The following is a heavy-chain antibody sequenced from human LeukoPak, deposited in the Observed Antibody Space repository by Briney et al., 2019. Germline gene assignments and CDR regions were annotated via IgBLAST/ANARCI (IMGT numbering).Heavy chain of an antibody. Sequence: GGSLRLSCAASGFTFSSYGMHWVRQAPGKGLEWVAFIRYDGSNKYYADSVEGRFTISRDNSKNTLYLQMNGLRAEDTAVYYCAKDRLTEDILTGYYYWGQGTLVTVSS. CDR2: IRYDGSNK. CDR3: AKDRLTEDILTGYYY. J-gene: IGHJ4*02. V-gene: IGHV3-30*02. D-gene: IGHD3-9*01. CDR1: GFTFSSYG.